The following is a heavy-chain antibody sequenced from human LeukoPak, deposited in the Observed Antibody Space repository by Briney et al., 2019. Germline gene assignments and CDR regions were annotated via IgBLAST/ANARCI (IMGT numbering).Heavy chain of an antibody. CDR1: GASFSYDY. D-gene: IGHD7-27*01. V-gene: IGHV4-34*01. CDR3: AKGVWAPRFDS. J-gene: IGHJ5*01. Sequence: PSETLSLTCAVYGASFSYDYWSWIRQAPGKGLERIGEINHSGTITYNPSLKSRVTISAEKSKSQFSLRLTSVTAADTAVYYCAKGVWAPRFDSWGQGTLVTVSP. CDR2: INHSGTI.